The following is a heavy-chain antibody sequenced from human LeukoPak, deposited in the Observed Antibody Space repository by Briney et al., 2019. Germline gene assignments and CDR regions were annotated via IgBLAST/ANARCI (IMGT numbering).Heavy chain of an antibody. CDR3: ARNSWGIDY. CDR2: ISDDGTIR. CDR1: GFTFSSHW. Sequence: GGSLRLSCAASGFTFSSHWMHWVRHGPGKGLVWVARISDDGTIRSYGDAVRGRFTISRDNAKNTVYLEMNTLRAEDTAVYYCARNSWGIDYWGQGALVTVSS. V-gene: IGHV3-74*01. D-gene: IGHD3-16*01. J-gene: IGHJ4*02.